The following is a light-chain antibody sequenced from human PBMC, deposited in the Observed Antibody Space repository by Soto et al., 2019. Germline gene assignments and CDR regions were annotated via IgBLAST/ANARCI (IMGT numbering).Light chain of an antibody. CDR2: DAS. V-gene: IGKV3-11*01. CDR1: QSVSSY. J-gene: IGKJ2*01. CDR3: HQRNNWPYT. Sequence: VLTQSPATLSLSPGERAILSCRASQSVSSYFAWYQQKPGQAPRLLIYDASYRATDIPTRFSGSGSGTDFTLTISILKPEDSAVYYCHQRNNWPYTFRQGTKPEI.